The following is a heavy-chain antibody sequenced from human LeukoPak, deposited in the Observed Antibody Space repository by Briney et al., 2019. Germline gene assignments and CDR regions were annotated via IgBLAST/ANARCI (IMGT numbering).Heavy chain of an antibody. V-gene: IGHV3-7*03. CDR3: AKDRGLMDV. Sequence: GGSLRLSCAASGFTFSSYWMSWVRQAPGKGLEWVANIKQDGSEKYYVDSVKGRFTISRDNSKNTLYLQMNSLRAEDTAVYYCAKDRGLMDVWGKGTTVTVSS. J-gene: IGHJ6*03. D-gene: IGHD3-10*01. CDR1: GFTFSSYW. CDR2: IKQDGSEK.